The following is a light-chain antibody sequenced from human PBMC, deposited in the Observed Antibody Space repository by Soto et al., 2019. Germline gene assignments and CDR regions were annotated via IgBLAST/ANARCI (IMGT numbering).Light chain of an antibody. V-gene: IGKV3-20*01. CDR2: GAS. J-gene: IGKJ1*01. CDR3: QKYDT. Sequence: EIVLTQSPGTLSLSPGERATLSCRASQSVSSSYLAWYQQKPGQAPRLLIYGASSRATGIPDRFSGSGSGTDFTLTISRLEPEDFAVYYCQKYDTFGQGTKV. CDR1: QSVSSSY.